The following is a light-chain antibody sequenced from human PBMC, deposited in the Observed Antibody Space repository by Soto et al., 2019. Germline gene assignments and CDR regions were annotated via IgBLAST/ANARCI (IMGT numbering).Light chain of an antibody. CDR2: DAS. J-gene: IGKJ5*01. CDR3: QQRSNWRIT. CDR1: QSVSSY. V-gene: IGKV3-11*01. Sequence: EIVLTQSPATLSLSPGERATLSCRASQSVSSYLAWYQQKPGQAPRLLIYDASSRATGIPDRFSGSGSGTDFTLTISSLEPEDFAVYYCQQRSNWRITFGQGTRLEIK.